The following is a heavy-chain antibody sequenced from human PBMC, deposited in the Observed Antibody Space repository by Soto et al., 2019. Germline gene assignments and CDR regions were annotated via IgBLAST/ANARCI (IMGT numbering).Heavy chain of an antibody. CDR2: IYWDDDK. J-gene: IGHJ4*02. CDR3: ARTSSVALRPGY. Sequence: QITLKESGPTLVKPTQTLTLTCTFSGFSLSTSGVGVGWIRQPPGKALEWLALIYWDDDKRYSPSLQSRLTITKDTSRNEVVLTMTNLAPVYTATYYCARTSSVALRPGYWGQGTLVSVSS. D-gene: IGHD2-21*01. CDR1: GFSLSTSGVG. V-gene: IGHV2-5*02.